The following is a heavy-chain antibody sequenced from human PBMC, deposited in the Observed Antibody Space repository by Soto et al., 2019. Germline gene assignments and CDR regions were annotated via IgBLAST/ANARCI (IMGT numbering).Heavy chain of an antibody. D-gene: IGHD3-3*01. Sequence: QVQLVESGGGVVQPGGSLRLSCAASGFPFSSYAMHWVRQAPGKGLEWVAVVSYDGSIKKYAESMKGRFTISRDNSKNTVYLQVNSLRGEDTAVYFCAPSLPNWNFFDYWGQGTRVTVSS. CDR1: GFPFSSYA. CDR2: VSYDGSIK. CDR3: APSLPNWNFFDY. V-gene: IGHV3-30-3*01. J-gene: IGHJ4*02.